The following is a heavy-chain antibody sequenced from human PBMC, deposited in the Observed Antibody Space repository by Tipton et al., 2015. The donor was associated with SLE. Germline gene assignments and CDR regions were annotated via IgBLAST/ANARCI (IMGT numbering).Heavy chain of an antibody. V-gene: IGHV4-59*01. CDR3: ARDLSILWKGAFDI. D-gene: IGHD2-21*01. J-gene: IGHJ3*02. CDR2: IYYSGST. Sequence: TLSLTCTVSGGSISSYYWSWIRQPPGKGLEWIGYIYYSGSTNYNPSLKSRVTISVDTSKNQFSLKLSSVTAADTAVYYCARDLSILWKGAFDIWGQGTMATVSS. CDR1: GGSISSYY.